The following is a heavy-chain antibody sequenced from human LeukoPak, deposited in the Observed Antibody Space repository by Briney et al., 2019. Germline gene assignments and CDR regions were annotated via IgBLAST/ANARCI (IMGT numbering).Heavy chain of an antibody. CDR3: VNGYSYGID. CDR1: GFTFSSYG. V-gene: IGHV3-30*18. Sequence: GGSLRLSCAASGFTFSSYGMHWVRQAPGKGLEWVAVVSFDGSKKYYADSVKGRFTISRDNSKNTLYLQMNSLRAEDTAVYYCVNGYSYGIDWGQGTLVTVSS. D-gene: IGHD5-18*01. CDR2: VSFDGSKK. J-gene: IGHJ4*02.